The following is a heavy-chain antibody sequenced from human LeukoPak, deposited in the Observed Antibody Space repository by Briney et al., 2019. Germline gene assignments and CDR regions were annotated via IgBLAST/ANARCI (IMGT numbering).Heavy chain of an antibody. D-gene: IGHD4-17*01. V-gene: IGHV4-4*02. CDR3: ANLGSTVTTSRVY. Sequence: PSGTLSLTCAVSGGSISSSNWWSWVRQPPGKGLEWIGEIYHSGSTNYNPSLKSRVTISVDKSKNQFSLKLSSVTAADTAVYYCANLGSTVTTSRVYWGQGTLVTISS. J-gene: IGHJ4*02. CDR2: IYHSGST. CDR1: GGSISSSNW.